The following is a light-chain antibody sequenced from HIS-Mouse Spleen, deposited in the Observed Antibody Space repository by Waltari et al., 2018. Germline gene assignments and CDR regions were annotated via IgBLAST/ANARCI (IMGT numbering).Light chain of an antibody. V-gene: IGKV2-28*01. Sequence: DIVMTQSPLSLPVTPGAPASIPCRSSQSLLHSNGYNYLDWYLQKPGQSPQLLIYLGSNRASGVPDRFSGSGSGTDFTLKISRVEAEDVGVYYCMQALQTPWTFGQGTKVEIK. CDR1: QSLLHSNGYNY. CDR3: MQALQTPWT. J-gene: IGKJ1*01. CDR2: LGS.